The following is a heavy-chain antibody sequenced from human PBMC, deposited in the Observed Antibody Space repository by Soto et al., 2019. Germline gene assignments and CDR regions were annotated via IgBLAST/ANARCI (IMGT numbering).Heavy chain of an antibody. D-gene: IGHD2-15*01. V-gene: IGHV1-69*01. J-gene: IGHJ3*02. Sequence: QVQLVQSGAEVKKPGSSVKVSCKAPGGTFSTYTISWLRQAPGQGPEWMGGIFPTFGAANYAQNFQGRVTITADESTTTAYMELSSLRSEDTAMYYCARDEGNNNVAFGIWGQGTMITVSS. CDR3: ARDEGNNNVAFGI. CDR2: IFPTFGAA. CDR1: GGTFSTYT.